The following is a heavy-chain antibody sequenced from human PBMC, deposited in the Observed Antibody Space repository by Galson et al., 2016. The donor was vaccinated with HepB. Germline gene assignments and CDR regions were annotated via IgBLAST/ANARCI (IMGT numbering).Heavy chain of an antibody. CDR2: ISFDGSYK. V-gene: IGHV3-30*18. Sequence: SLRLSCAASGFTFSSYGMHWVRQAPGKGLEWVAVISFDGSYKYYADSVKGRFTISRDNSKNTIYLRMSSLRAEDTAVYYCAKTTAMVAYYYYGMDVWGKGTTVTVSS. CDR1: GFTFSSYG. D-gene: IGHD5-18*01. CDR3: AKTTAMVAYYYYGMDV. J-gene: IGHJ6*04.